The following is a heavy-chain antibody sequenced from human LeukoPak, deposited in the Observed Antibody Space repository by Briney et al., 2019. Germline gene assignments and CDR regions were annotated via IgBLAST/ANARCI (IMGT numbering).Heavy chain of an antibody. CDR1: GDSVSSDRYY. J-gene: IGHJ4*02. V-gene: IGHV4-61*01. Sequence: SETLSLTCTVSGDSVSSDRYYWSWIRQPPGKGLEWIGYIYYSGTTKQNPSLNSRVTLSVDTSKNQLYLKLNSVTAADTAVYYCARDSRGYYDSSGYFDHWGQGTLVTVSS. CDR2: IYYSGTT. D-gene: IGHD3-22*01. CDR3: ARDSRGYYDSSGYFDH.